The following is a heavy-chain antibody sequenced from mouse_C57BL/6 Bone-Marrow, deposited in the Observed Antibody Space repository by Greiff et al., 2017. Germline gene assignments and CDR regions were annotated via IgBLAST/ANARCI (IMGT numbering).Heavy chain of an antibody. CDR2: IDPEIGDT. V-gene: IGHV14-4*01. CDR1: GFNIKDDY. Sequence: EVKLQQSGAELVRPGASVKLYCTASGFNIKDDYIHWVKQRPEQGLEWIGWIDPEIGDTEYASKFQGKATITSDTSSNTAYLQLSSLTSEDTAVYYCSSFDGNYFDFWGQGTPLTVAS. CDR3: SSFDGNYFDF. J-gene: IGHJ2*01. D-gene: IGHD2-3*01.